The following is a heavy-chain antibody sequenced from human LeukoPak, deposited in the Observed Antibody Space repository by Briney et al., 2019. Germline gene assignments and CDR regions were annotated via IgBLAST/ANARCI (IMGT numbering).Heavy chain of an antibody. CDR3: ARCHGASACEGDY. CDR2: ISSSSSYI. CDR1: GFTFSSYS. J-gene: IGHJ4*02. D-gene: IGHD4-17*01. V-gene: IGHV3-21*01. Sequence: GGSLRLSCAASGFTFSSYSMNWVRQAPGKGLEWVSSISSSSSYIYYADSVKGRFTISRDNAKNSLYLQINSMRAEHTAVYHCARCHGASACEGDYWGQGTLVTVSS.